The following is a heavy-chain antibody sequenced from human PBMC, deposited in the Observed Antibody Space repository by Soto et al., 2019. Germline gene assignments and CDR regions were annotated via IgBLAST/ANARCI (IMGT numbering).Heavy chain of an antibody. CDR2: INPNTGYT. CDR3: ARDGVGYCISTSCYYYYGMDV. J-gene: IGHJ6*02. V-gene: IGHV1-8*02. D-gene: IGHD2-2*01. Sequence: ASVKVSCKASGYSFTSYGINWVRQAPGQGLEWMGWINPNTGYTDYAQKFQGRVTMTGNTSITTAYMELSSLRSEDTAVYYCARDGVGYCISTSCYYYYGMDVWGQGTTVTVSS. CDR1: GYSFTSYG.